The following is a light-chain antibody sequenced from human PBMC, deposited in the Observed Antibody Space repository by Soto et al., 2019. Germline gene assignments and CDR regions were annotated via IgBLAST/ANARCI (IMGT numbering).Light chain of an antibody. Sequence: EILMTQSPAIRSVSPGERATLSCSASQSVSSNLAWYRQKPGQTPRLLIYGAYTRATGVPDRFSGSGSGTEFTIPISSLQSEDFASYYCQQYNNWLMLSFGGGTKVDIK. CDR2: GAY. J-gene: IGKJ4*01. V-gene: IGKV3-15*01. CDR1: QSVSSN. CDR3: QQYNNWLMLS.